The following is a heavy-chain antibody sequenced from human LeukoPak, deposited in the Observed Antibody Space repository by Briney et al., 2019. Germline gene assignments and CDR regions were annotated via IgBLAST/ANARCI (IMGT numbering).Heavy chain of an antibody. CDR3: ATGEAFRDYCDSSGYYY. V-gene: IGHV1-24*01. CDR2: FDPEDGET. J-gene: IGHJ4*02. CDR1: GYTLTELS. Sequence: ASVKVSCKVSGYTLTELSMHWVRQAPGKGLEWMGGFDPEDGETIYAQKFQGRVTMTEDTSTDTAYMELSSLRSEDTAVYYCATGEAFRDYCDSSGYYYWGQGTLVTVSS. D-gene: IGHD3-22*01.